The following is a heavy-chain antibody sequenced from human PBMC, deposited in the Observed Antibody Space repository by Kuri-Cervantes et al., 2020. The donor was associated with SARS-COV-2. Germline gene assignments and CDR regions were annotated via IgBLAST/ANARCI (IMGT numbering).Heavy chain of an antibody. CDR1: GFTFSGYS. Sequence: GGSLRLSCAASGFTFSGYSMSWIRQAPGMGLEWVSSIDSTSYYILYADSMKGRFTISRGNAGNSLYLQMNSLRAEDAAIYYCARDPPPPKGTRLYYYYMDVWGKGTTVTVSS. D-gene: IGHD1-1*01. CDR3: ARDPPPPKGTRLYYYYMDV. J-gene: IGHJ6*03. V-gene: IGHV3-21*01. CDR2: IDSTSYYI.